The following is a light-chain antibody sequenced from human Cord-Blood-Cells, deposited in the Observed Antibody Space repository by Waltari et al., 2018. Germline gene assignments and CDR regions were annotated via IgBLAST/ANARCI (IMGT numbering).Light chain of an antibody. CDR2: DVG. Sequence: QSALTQPASVSGSPGQSITIPCTGTSRDVCGYNYVSWYQQHPGKDPKLMIYDVGKRHSGVSKRFSGSKSGNTAALTISGLQAEDEADYYCSSYTSSSTVVFGGGTKLIVL. CDR3: SSYTSSSTVV. V-gene: IGLV2-14*01. CDR1: SRDVCGYNY. J-gene: IGLJ2*01.